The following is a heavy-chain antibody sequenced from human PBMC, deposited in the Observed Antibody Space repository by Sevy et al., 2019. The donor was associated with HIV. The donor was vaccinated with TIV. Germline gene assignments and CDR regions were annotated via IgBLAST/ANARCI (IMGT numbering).Heavy chain of an antibody. CDR2: INYSGIT. D-gene: IGHD6-19*01. CDR1: GASISSSGHY. V-gene: IGHV4-39*01. CDR3: AGPILTYNNGWSYYDY. J-gene: IGHJ4*02. Sequence: SETLSLTCTVSGASISSSGHYWGWIRQPPGKGLEWLASINYSGITFYNPPLKSRVTLSADTSKNQFSLDLNSVTAADTAIYFCAGPILTYNNGWSYYDYWGQGTVVTVSS.